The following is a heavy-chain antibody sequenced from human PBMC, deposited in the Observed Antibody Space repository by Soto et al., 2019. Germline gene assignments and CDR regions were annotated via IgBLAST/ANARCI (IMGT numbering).Heavy chain of an antibody. D-gene: IGHD6-13*01. CDR1: GFTFSSYA. CDR3: AKDESQAPSIAAAVPYYYYYGMDV. CDR2: ISGSGGST. V-gene: IGHV3-23*01. J-gene: IGHJ6*02. Sequence: GGSLRLSCAASGFTFSSYAMSWVRQARGKGLEWVSAISGSGGSTYYADSVKGRFTISRDNSKNTLYLQMNSLRAEDTAVYYCAKDESQAPSIAAAVPYYYYYGMDVWGQGTKVTVS.